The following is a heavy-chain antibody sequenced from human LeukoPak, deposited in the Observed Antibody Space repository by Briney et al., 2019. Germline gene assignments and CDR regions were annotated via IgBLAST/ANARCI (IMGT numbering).Heavy chain of an antibody. V-gene: IGHV1-69*05. J-gene: IGHJ4*02. CDR3: ARSPNWNGSVFDY. CDR1: GGTFSSYA. D-gene: IGHD1-1*01. CDR2: IIPIFGTA. Sequence: SVKVSCKASGGTFSSYAISWVRQAPGQGLEWMGGIIPIFGTANYAQKFQGRVTITTDESTSTAYMELSSLRSKDTAVYYCARSPNWNGSVFDYWGQGTLVTVSS.